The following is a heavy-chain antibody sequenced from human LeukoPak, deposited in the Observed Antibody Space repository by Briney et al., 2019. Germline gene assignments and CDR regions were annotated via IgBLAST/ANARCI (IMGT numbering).Heavy chain of an antibody. CDR2: ISYDGRNK. CDR1: GFTFSGYG. V-gene: IGHV3-30*03. Sequence: GGSLRLSFAASGFTFSGYGIHWVRQAPGKGLEWVAVISYDGRNKFYAESVRGRFTISRDDSKNTVYLQLNSLRAEDTAVYFCARTAYSVPYKWFDPCGQGTLVTVSS. D-gene: IGHD5/OR15-5a*01. CDR3: ARTAYSVPYKWFDP. J-gene: IGHJ5*02.